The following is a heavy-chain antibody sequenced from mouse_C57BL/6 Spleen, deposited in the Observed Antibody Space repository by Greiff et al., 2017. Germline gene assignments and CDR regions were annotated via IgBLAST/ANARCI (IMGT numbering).Heavy chain of an antibody. J-gene: IGHJ4*01. Sequence: QVQLQQPGTELVKPGASVKLSCKASGFTFTSYWMHWVKQRPGQGLEWIGNINPSNGGTNYNEKFKSKATLTVDKSSSTAYMQLSSLTSEDSAVXYCARGGIYYGNFYYYAMDYWGQGTSVTVSS. CDR2: INPSNGGT. D-gene: IGHD2-1*01. V-gene: IGHV1-53*01. CDR1: GFTFTSYW. CDR3: ARGGIYYGNFYYYAMDY.